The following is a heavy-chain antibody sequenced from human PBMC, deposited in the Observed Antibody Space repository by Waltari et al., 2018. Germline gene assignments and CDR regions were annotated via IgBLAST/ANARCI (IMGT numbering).Heavy chain of an antibody. CDR1: GYTFTGYY. J-gene: IGHJ6*03. CDR3: ARGSGSYFYYYYYMDV. CDR2: INPNSCGT. V-gene: IGHV1-2*02. Sequence: QVQLVQSGAEVKKPGASVKVSCKASGYTFTGYYMHWVRQAPGQGLEWMGWINPNSCGTNYAQKFQGRVTMTRDTSISTAYMELSRLRSDDTAVYYCARGSGSYFYYYYYMDVWGKGTTVTVSS. D-gene: IGHD3-10*01.